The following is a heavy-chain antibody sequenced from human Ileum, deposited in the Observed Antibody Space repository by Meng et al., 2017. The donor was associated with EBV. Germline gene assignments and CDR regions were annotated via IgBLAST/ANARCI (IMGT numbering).Heavy chain of an antibody. D-gene: IGHD5-24*01. V-gene: IGHV1-8*01. CDR1: GYTFTNYD. J-gene: IGHJ4*02. Sequence: RVKAGAWVKTPRASVKVSCKASGYTFTNYDISWVRQSTGQGLEWMGWMNPKTGTAHYAQKFQGRVSMTRDTSITTAYMELSSLTSEDTAVYYCVRTLERGDYWGQGTLVTVSS. CDR3: VRTLERGDY. CDR2: MNPKTGTA.